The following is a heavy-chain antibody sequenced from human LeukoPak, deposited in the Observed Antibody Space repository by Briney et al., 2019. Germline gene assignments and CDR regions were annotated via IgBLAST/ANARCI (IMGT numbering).Heavy chain of an antibody. J-gene: IGHJ3*02. Sequence: GGSLRLSCAASGFTFSSYAMSWVRQAPGKGLEWVSAISGSGGSTYYADSVKGRFTISRDNSKNTLYLQMNSLKTEDTAVYYCTRVAVITIFGVVRAFDIWGQGTMVTVSS. CDR3: TRVAVITIFGVVRAFDI. D-gene: IGHD3-3*01. CDR2: ISGSGGST. V-gene: IGHV3-23*01. CDR1: GFTFSSYA.